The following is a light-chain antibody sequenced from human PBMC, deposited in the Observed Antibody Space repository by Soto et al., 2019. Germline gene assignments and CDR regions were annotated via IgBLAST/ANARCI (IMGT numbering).Light chain of an antibody. CDR1: QSVSSN. CDR3: QQYNNGPFT. CDR2: GAS. J-gene: IGKJ3*01. V-gene: IGKV3-15*01. Sequence: EIVMTQSPATLSVSPGERATLSCRASQSVSSNLAWYQQKPGQAPRLLIYGASTRATGIPARFSGSGSGTEFTLTISRLQSEEFAVYYCQQYNNGPFTFGPGTKVDIK.